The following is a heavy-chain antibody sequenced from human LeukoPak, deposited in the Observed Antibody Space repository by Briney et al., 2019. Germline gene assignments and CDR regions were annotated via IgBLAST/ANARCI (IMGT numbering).Heavy chain of an antibody. V-gene: IGHV4-34*01. J-gene: IGHJ4*02. CDR1: GGSFSGYY. CDR3: ARREGARIAAAGDFDY. D-gene: IGHD6-13*01. Sequence: SETLSLTCAVYGGSFSGYYWSWIRQPPGKGLEWIGEIYHSGSTNYNPSLKSRVTISVDKSKNQFSLKLSSVTAADTAVYYCARREGARIAAAGDFDYWGQGTLVTVSS. CDR2: IYHSGST.